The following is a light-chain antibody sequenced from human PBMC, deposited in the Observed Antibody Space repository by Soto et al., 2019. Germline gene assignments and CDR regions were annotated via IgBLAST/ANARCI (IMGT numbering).Light chain of an antibody. Sequence: DIEITQSPSSPSASVGDRVTITCRASQSINKYINWYPQKPGKAPNLLINGAYSLQSGVPSRFRGSGAGAACTRTISNLQPEDFSTDCCQHTYSITFTFGPGTKVDIK. CDR3: QHTYSITFT. V-gene: IGKV1-39*01. CDR2: GAY. J-gene: IGKJ3*01. CDR1: QSINKY.